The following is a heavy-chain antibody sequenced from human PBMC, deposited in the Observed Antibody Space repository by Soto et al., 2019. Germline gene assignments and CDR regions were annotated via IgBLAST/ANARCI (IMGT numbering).Heavy chain of an antibody. V-gene: IGHV4-59*08. Sequence: QVQLQESGPGLVKPSETLSLTCAVSGDSINNYYWSWIRQPPGKGLEWIGYIYYTGKANYSPSLKSRVSISIDTSGDQFSLKLSSLTAADTAVYYCARHERFLGSGSPLVHSWGQGTLVTVSS. CDR3: ARHERFLGSGSPLVHS. CDR2: IYYTGKA. J-gene: IGHJ4*02. D-gene: IGHD3-10*01. CDR1: GDSINNYY.